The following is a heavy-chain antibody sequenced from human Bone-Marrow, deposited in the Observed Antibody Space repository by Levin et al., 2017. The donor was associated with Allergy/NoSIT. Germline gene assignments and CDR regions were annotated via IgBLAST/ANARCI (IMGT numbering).Heavy chain of an antibody. J-gene: IGHJ2*01. CDR1: GFTLSYHD. CDR2: FTSAGDT. V-gene: IGHV3-13*01. D-gene: IGHD6-13*01. Sequence: GESLKISCAASGFTLSYHDMHWVRQAAGKSLEWVSGFTSAGDTFYPGSVKGRFTISRETAKNSFYLQMNGLIAGDTAMYFCARELRDRGSSYWYFDLWGRGTRVTVSS. CDR3: ARELRDRGSSYWYFDL.